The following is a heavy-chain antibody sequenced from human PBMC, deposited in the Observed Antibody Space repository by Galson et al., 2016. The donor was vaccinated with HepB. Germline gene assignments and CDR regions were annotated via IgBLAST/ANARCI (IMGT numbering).Heavy chain of an antibody. Sequence: SVKVSCKASGYTFTRYSINWVRQAPGQGLEWMGWISAYNGNTHYAQKLQGRVTMTTDTSTSTAYMELRSLRSDDTAVYYCARSAGISAIGDPHWGQGTLGTVSS. V-gene: IGHV1-18*01. D-gene: IGHD6-13*01. J-gene: IGHJ4*02. CDR3: ARSAGISAIGDPH. CDR1: GYTFTRYS. CDR2: ISAYNGNT.